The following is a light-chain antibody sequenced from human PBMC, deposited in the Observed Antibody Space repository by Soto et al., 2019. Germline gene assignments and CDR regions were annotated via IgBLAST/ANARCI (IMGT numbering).Light chain of an antibody. V-gene: IGLV2-14*01. Sequence: QSALTQPASVSGSPGQSIAISCTGTSSDVGGYNYVSWHQQHPGKAPKVLISVVSNRPSGVSNRFSGSKSGNTASLTISGLQAEDEPDYYCSSYRSGGTFVFGSGTKVTVL. J-gene: IGLJ1*01. CDR1: SSDVGGYNY. CDR2: VVS. CDR3: SSYRSGGTFV.